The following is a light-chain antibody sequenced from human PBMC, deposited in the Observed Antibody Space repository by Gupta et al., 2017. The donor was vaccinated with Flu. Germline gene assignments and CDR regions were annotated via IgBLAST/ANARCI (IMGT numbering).Light chain of an antibody. J-gene: IGLJ2*01. CDR1: DIGCNS. V-gene: IGLV3-21*02. Sequence: SYVLTQPPSASVAPGQTARRTCGGNDIGCNSVHWYQQKPGPAPVLVVHDDSDRPSGIPERFSGSNSGTTATLIISRVEAGDEADYYCQVWDSSSDPVVFGGGTKLTVL. CDR3: QVWDSSSDPVV. CDR2: DDS.